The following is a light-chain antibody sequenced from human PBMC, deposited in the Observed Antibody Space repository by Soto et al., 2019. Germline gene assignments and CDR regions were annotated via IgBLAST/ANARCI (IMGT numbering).Light chain of an antibody. V-gene: IGLV2-14*01. J-gene: IGLJ1*01. CDR2: DVS. CDR1: HSAIGSYNY. Sequence: SAPAPPASVSGSPGQAVTLPLPGTHSAIGSYNYVSWYQQHPGKAPKLMIYDVSNRPSGISNRFSGSKSGNTASLTISGLQAEDEADYYCNSYTSSSTFVFGTGTKVTVL. CDR3: NSYTSSSTFV.